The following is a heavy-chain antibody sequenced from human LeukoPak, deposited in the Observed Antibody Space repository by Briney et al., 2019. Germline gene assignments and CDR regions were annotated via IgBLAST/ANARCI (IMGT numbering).Heavy chain of an antibody. CDR1: GDSFSSGGYY. Sequence: SETLSLTCTVSGDSFSSGGYYWGWIRQPPGKGLEWIGSIYYSGSTYYNPSLKSRVTISVDTSKNQFSLKLSSVTAADTAVYYCARVWNYDAFDIWGQGTMVTVSS. CDR2: IYYSGST. CDR3: ARVWNYDAFDI. V-gene: IGHV4-39*01. J-gene: IGHJ3*02. D-gene: IGHD1-7*01.